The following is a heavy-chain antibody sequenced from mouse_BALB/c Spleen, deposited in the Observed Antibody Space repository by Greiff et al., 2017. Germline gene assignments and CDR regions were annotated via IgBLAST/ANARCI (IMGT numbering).Heavy chain of an antibody. CDR3: TRALSYGSGVDY. V-gene: IGHV5-6-4*01. CDR1: GFTFSSYT. D-gene: IGHD1-1*01. J-gene: IGHJ2*01. CDR2: ISSGGSYT. Sequence: EVKLVESGGGLVKPGGSLKLSCAASGFTFSSYTMSWVRQTPEKRLEWVATISSGGSYTYYPDSVKGRFTISRDNAKNTLYLQMSSLKSEDTAMYYCTRALSYGSGVDYWGQGTTLTVSS.